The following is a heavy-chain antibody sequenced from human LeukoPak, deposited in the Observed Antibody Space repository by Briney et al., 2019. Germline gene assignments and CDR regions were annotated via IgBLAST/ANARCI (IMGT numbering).Heavy chain of an antibody. CDR3: ARDSLYYGSGSYLGFDP. CDR1: GYTFTTYG. V-gene: IGHV1-18*01. D-gene: IGHD3-10*01. CDR2: ISVYNGNT. Sequence: ASVKVSCKASGYTFTTYGISWVRQAPGQGLEWLGMISVYNGNTNYAQMLQGRVTMTTDTSTSTAYMELRSLRSDDTAVYYCARDSLYYGSGSYLGFDPWGQGTLVTVSS. J-gene: IGHJ5*02.